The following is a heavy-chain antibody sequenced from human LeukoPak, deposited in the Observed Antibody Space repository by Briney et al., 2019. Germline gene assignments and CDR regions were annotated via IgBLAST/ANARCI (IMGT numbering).Heavy chain of an antibody. D-gene: IGHD6-13*01. J-gene: IGHJ1*01. Sequence: GGYLRLSCAASGFTFSSYAMSWVRQAPGKGLEWVSAISGSGGSTYYADSVKGRFTISRDNSQNTLYLQMNSLRAEDTAVYYCAKEYSSSWYVYFQHWGQGTLVTVSS. V-gene: IGHV3-23*01. CDR2: ISGSGGST. CDR1: GFTFSSYA. CDR3: AKEYSSSWYVYFQH.